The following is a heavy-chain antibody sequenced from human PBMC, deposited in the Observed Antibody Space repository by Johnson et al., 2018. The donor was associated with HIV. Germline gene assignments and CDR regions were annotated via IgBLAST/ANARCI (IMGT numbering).Heavy chain of an antibody. D-gene: IGHD4-17*01. CDR3: ARDGWNEYGDYVWGGALDI. CDR1: GFTFSSYA. J-gene: IGHJ3*02. CDR2: ISYDGSNK. Sequence: VQLVESGGGVVQPGRSLRLSCAASGFTFSSYAMHWVRQAPDKGLEWVAVISYDGSNKYYADSVKGRFTISRDNSKNTLYLQMNSLRAEDTAVYYCARDGWNEYGDYVWGGALDIWGQGTMVTVSS. V-gene: IGHV3-30*04.